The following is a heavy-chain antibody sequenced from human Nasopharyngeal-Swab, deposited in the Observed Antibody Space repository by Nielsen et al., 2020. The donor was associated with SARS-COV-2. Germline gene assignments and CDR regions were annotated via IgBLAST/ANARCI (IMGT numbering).Heavy chain of an antibody. CDR2: IIPISGTA. V-gene: IGHV1-69*06. CDR3: ARNPVDYDYVWGSYRYRTFDY. D-gene: IGHD3-16*02. Sequence: SVKVSCKASGGTFSSYAISWVRQAPGQGLEWMGGIIPISGTANYAQKFQGRVTITADKSTSTAYMELSSLRSEDTAVYYCARNPVDYDYVWGSYRYRTFDYWGQGTLVTVSS. CDR1: GGTFSSYA. J-gene: IGHJ4*02.